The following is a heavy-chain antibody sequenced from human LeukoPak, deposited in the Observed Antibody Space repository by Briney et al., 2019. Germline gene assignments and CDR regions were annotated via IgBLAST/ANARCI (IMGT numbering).Heavy chain of an antibody. V-gene: IGHV3-53*01. CDR3: ARRVHGDYPFDY. Sequence: PGGSLRLSCAASGFTVSSNYMSWVRQAPGKGLEWVSVIYSGGSTYYADSVKGRFTISRDNSKNTLYLQMNSLRAEDTAVYYCARRVHGDYPFDYWGQGTLVTVSS. CDR2: IYSGGST. D-gene: IGHD4-17*01. J-gene: IGHJ4*02. CDR1: GFTVSSNY.